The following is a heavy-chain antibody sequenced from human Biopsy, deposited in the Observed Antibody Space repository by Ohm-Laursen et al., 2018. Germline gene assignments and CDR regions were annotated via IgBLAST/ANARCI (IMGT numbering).Heavy chain of an antibody. J-gene: IGHJ4*02. CDR1: GGSISGYH. V-gene: IGHV4-59*01. D-gene: IGHD2-2*01. CDR3: ARMPHFDY. CDR2: ISYTGGI. Sequence: GTLSLTCTVSGGSISGYHWSWIRKSPGKGLEWLAYISYTGGITSNPSLNGRATMSLETSKNQFSLRLIYATAADTAVYYCARMPHFDYWGQGILVTVSS.